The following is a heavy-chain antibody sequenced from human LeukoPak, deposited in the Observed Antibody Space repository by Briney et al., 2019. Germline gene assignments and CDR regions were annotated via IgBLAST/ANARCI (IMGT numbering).Heavy chain of an antibody. J-gene: IGHJ4*02. Sequence: GESLKISCKASGYSFTSYWICWVRQMPGKGLEWMGIIDPSDSETRYTPSFQGRVTFSVDKSLTTAYLQWNSLKASDTAMYYCARQTAMGRSGDYWGQGTLVTVSS. V-gene: IGHV5-51*01. CDR2: IDPSDSET. D-gene: IGHD5-18*01. CDR3: ARQTAMGRSGDY. CDR1: GYSFTSYW.